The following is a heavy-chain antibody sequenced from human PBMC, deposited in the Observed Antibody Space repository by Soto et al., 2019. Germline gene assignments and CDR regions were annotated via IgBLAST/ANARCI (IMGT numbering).Heavy chain of an antibody. CDR2: ISAYNGNT. CDR1: GYTFTSYG. J-gene: IGHJ4*02. Sequence: VSVKVSCKASGYTFTSYGISWVRQAPGQGLEWMGWISAYNGNTNYAQKFQGRVTLTTDTSTSTVYMELKSLTSDDTAVYYCAREGGYFDYWGQGTLVTVSS. CDR3: AREGGYFDY. D-gene: IGHD2-15*01. V-gene: IGHV1-18*01.